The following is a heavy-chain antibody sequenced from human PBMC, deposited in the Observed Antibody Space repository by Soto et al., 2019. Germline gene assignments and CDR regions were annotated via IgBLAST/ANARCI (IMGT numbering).Heavy chain of an antibody. CDR1: GFTFSNYW. CDR3: ARGGVRSFDY. J-gene: IGHJ4*02. Sequence: EVQLVESGGGLVQPGGSLRLSCAGSGFTFSNYWIHWVRLVPGRGLVWISHITKDGNSLSYADSVKGRFSISRDNAKNTVYLQMNGLRAEDTAVYYCARGGVRSFDYWGQGYLVTVSS. CDR2: ITKDGNSL. V-gene: IGHV3-74*01. D-gene: IGHD3-16*01.